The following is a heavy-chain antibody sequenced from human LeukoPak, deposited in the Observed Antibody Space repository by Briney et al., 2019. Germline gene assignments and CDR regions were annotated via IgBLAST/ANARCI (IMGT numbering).Heavy chain of an antibody. J-gene: IGHJ3*02. CDR2: IKQDGSEK. V-gene: IGHV3-7*03. CDR1: GFTFSSYW. Sequence: GGSLRLSCAASGFTFSSYWMSWVRQAPGKGLEWVANIKQDGSEKYYVDSVKGRFTISRDNAKNSLYLQMNSLRAEDMALYYCAKGTQLVPAFDIWGQGTMVTVSS. D-gene: IGHD6-13*01. CDR3: AKGTQLVPAFDI.